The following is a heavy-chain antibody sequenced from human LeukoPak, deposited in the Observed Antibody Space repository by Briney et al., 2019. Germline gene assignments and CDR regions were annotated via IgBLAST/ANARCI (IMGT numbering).Heavy chain of an antibody. Sequence: PSETLSLTCTVSGGSISSSSYYWGWIRQPPGKGLEWIGSVYYSGSTYYNPSLKSRITISVDTSNNQFSLKLSSVTAADTAVYYCAREEETKSDNTFDIWGQGTMVTVSS. V-gene: IGHV4-39*07. D-gene: IGHD1/OR15-1a*01. J-gene: IGHJ3*02. CDR3: AREEETKSDNTFDI. CDR2: VYYSGST. CDR1: GGSISSSSYY.